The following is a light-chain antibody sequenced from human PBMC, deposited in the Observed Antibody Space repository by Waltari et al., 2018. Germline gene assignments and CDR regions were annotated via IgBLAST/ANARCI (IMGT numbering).Light chain of an antibody. Sequence: EIVLTQSPGTLSLSPGERATLSCRASQSVSSISFIWYQQKPGQAPRLFIYGSSTRATGIPGWFSGSGSGTDFTLTISRLEPEDFAVYYSHQYDGIVLTFGGGTKVEI. CDR3: HQYDGIVLT. CDR2: GSS. CDR1: QSVSSIS. J-gene: IGKJ4*01. V-gene: IGKV3-20*01.